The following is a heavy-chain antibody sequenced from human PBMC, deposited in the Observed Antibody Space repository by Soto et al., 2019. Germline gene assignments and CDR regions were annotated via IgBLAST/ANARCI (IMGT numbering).Heavy chain of an antibody. D-gene: IGHD3-16*01. CDR2: IFPADPDT. Sequence: GEYLKLYCQHSGYIFTSNWIAWVRQMPGKGLESMGIIFPADPDTRYSPSFQGQVTISADKSISTAYLQWSSLKASDTAIYYCARGGKTSYGMDVWGQGTTVNVSS. CDR3: ARGGKTSYGMDV. J-gene: IGHJ6*02. CDR1: GYIFTSNW. V-gene: IGHV5-51*01.